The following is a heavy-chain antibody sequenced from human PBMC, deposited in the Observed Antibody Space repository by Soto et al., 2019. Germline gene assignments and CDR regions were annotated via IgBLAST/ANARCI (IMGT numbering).Heavy chain of an antibody. CDR3: TASYCYDGSGYEYYFDD. CDR1: GFTFSGSA. J-gene: IGHJ4*02. D-gene: IGHD3-22*01. CDR2: IRSKANSYAT. V-gene: IGHV3-73*02. Sequence: EVQLVESGGGLVQPGGSLKLSCAASGFTFSGSAMHWVRQASGKGLEWVGRIRSKANSYATAYAASVKGRFTITRDDSKSTAYLQMNSLKTEDTAVYYCTASYCYDGSGYEYYFDDWGQGTLVIVCS.